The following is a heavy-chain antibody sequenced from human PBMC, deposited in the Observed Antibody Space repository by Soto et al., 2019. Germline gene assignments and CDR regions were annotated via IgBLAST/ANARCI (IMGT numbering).Heavy chain of an antibody. CDR2: IIPIFGTA. CDR1: GGTFSSYA. J-gene: IGHJ6*01. Sequence: SVKVSCKASGGTFSSYAISWVRQAPGQGLEWMGGIIPIFGTANYAQKFQGRVTITADESTSTAYMELSSLRSEDTAVYYFARLPTVTTPSSYYYYYGMDVWGQGTTVIVSS. CDR3: ARLPTVTTPSSYYYYYGMDV. D-gene: IGHD4-17*01. V-gene: IGHV1-69*13.